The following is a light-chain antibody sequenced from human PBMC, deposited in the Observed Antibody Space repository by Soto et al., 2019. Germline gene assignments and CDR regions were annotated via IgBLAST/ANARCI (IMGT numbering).Light chain of an antibody. J-gene: IGKJ2*01. CDR1: QSVDSSY. V-gene: IGKV3-20*01. CDR2: GTS. Sequence: ENVLTQSPGTLSLSPGERATLSCRASQSVDSSYLAWYQQKPGQAPRLLIYGTSTRATGIPDRSSGSGSGTDFTLTINRLEPEDFAVYYCQQYGSSLYTFGQGTKLEIK. CDR3: QQYGSSLYT.